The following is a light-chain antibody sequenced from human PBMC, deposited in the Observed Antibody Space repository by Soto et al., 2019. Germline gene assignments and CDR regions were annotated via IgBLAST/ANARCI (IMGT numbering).Light chain of an antibody. J-gene: IGLJ1*01. Sequence: QSVLTQPASVSGSPGQSITISCTGTSSDVGGYNYVSWYQQHPGKAPKLMIYDVSNRPSGVSNRFSGSKSGNTASLTISGPQAEEGAYYYGSPHTSTSTYVFGTGT. V-gene: IGLV2-14*01. CDR2: DVS. CDR1: SSDVGGYNY. CDR3: SPHTSTSTYV.